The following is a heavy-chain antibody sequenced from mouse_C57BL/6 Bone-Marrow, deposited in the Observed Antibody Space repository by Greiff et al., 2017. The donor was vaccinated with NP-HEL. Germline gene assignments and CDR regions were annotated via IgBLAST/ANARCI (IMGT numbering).Heavy chain of an antibody. V-gene: IGHV1-69*01. J-gene: IGHJ3*01. Sequence: QVQLQQPGAELVMPGASVKLSCKASGYTFTSYWMHWVKQRPGQGLEWIGEIDPSDSYTNYNQKCKGKSTLTVDKSSSTAYMQLSSLTYEDSAVYYCARGDSNYVAYWGQGTLVTVSA. CDR1: GYTFTSYW. D-gene: IGHD2-5*01. CDR3: ARGDSNYVAY. CDR2: IDPSDSYT.